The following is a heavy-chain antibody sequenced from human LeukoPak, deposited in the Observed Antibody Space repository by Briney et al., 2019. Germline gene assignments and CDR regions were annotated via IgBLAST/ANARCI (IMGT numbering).Heavy chain of an antibody. J-gene: IGHJ6*03. CDR1: GGSISSYY. V-gene: IGHV4-59*01. Sequence: SETLSLTCAVSGGSISSYYWSWIRQPPGKGLEWIGYIYYSGSTNYNPSLKSRVTISVDTSKNQFSLKLSSVTAADTAVYYCARVYGPRYYYYMDVWGKGTTVTVSS. D-gene: IGHD2/OR15-2a*01. CDR2: IYYSGST. CDR3: ARVYGPRYYYYMDV.